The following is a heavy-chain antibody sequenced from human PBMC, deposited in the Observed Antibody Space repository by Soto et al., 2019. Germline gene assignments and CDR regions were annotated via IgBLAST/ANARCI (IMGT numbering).Heavy chain of an antibody. CDR1: GFTFSSYG. D-gene: IGHD2-2*01. Sequence: QVQLVESGGGVVQPGRSLRLSCAASGFTFSSYGMHWVRQAPGKGLEWVAVIWYDGSNKYYADSVKGRFTISRDNSKNTLYLQMNSLRAEETAVYYCARDECWGSNTSCQEFDYWGQGTLVTVSS. CDR3: ARDECWGSNTSCQEFDY. J-gene: IGHJ4*02. V-gene: IGHV3-33*01. CDR2: IWYDGSNK.